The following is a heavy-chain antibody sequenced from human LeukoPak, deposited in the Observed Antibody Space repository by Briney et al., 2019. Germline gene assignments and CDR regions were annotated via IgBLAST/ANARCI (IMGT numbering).Heavy chain of an antibody. Sequence: GGSLRLSCVASGFTFSTYGMSWVRQAPGKGLEWVSAISGSGGSTYYADSVKGRFTISRDNAKNSLYVQMNSLRAEDTAVYYCAREDSSSSGVGYYYYMDVWGKGTTVTVSS. V-gene: IGHV3-23*01. D-gene: IGHD6-6*01. CDR3: AREDSSSSGVGYYYYMDV. CDR2: ISGSGGST. J-gene: IGHJ6*03. CDR1: GFTFSTYG.